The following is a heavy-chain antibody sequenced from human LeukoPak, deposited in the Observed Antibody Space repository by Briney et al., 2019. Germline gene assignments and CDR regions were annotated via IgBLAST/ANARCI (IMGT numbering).Heavy chain of an antibody. Sequence: ASVKVSCKASGYTFTGYYMHWVRQAPGQGLEWMGWINPNSGGTNYAQKLQGRVTMTTDTSTSTAYMELRSLRSDDTAVYYCARDSSGYSYYFDYWGQGTLVTVSS. CDR3: ARDSSGYSYYFDY. D-gene: IGHD3-22*01. V-gene: IGHV1-2*02. J-gene: IGHJ4*02. CDR2: INPNSGGT. CDR1: GYTFTGYY.